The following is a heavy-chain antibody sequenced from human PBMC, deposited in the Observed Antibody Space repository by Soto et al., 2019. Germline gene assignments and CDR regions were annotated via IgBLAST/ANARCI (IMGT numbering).Heavy chain of an antibody. CDR2: ISSNGVGT. CDR1: GFTLSGYA. V-gene: IGHV3-64*01. D-gene: IGHD6-6*01. Sequence: GALRLSCAASGFTLSGYAMDWVRQAPGKGPEYVSGISSNGVGTYYANSVQGRFTISRDNSKNTVYLQMGSLRPEDMAVYYCASRARPDFYYMDVWGKGTSVTVSS. CDR3: ASRARPDFYYMDV. J-gene: IGHJ6*03.